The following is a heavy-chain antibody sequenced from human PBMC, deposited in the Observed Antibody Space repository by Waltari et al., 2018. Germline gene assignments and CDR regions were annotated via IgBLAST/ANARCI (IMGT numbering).Heavy chain of an antibody. CDR3: ARTTYGSGTIRGYFDY. D-gene: IGHD3-10*01. CDR2: IYYSGST. CDR1: GGSISSSSYY. Sequence: QLQLQESGPGLVKPSETLSLTCTVSGGSISSSSYYWGWIRQPPGKGLEWIGSIYYSGSTDYNPSVKRRVTISVDTSKNQFSLKLSSVTAADTAVYYWARTTYGSGTIRGYFDYWGQGTLVTVSS. J-gene: IGHJ4*02. V-gene: IGHV4-39*01.